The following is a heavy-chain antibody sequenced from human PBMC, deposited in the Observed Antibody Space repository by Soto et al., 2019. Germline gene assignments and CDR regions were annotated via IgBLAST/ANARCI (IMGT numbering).Heavy chain of an antibody. J-gene: IGHJ6*02. D-gene: IGHD3-3*01. CDR3: AGSSGPELRFLEWLSVGAYGMDV. CDR2: ISSSSSYI. Sequence: KPGGSLRLSCAASGFTFSSYSMNWVRQAPGKGLEWVSSISSSSSYIYYADSVKGRFTISRDDAKNSLYLQMNSLRAEDTAVYYCAGSSGPELRFLEWLSVGAYGMDVWGQGTTVTVSS. CDR1: GFTFSSYS. V-gene: IGHV3-21*01.